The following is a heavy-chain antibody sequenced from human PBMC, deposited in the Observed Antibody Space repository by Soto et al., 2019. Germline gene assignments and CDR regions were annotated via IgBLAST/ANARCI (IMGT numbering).Heavy chain of an antibody. V-gene: IGHV5-51*01. CDR3: ARGYCTTTICDPWFDP. Sequence: PGGSLKISCTGVGYSFTSYWIGWVRQMPGKGLEWMGIIYPGDSDTRYSPSFQGQVTMSVDKSITTPYLHWSSLEASDTAMYYCARGYCTTTICDPWFDPWGQGTLVTVSS. D-gene: IGHD2-2*01. CDR2: IYPGDSDT. J-gene: IGHJ5*02. CDR1: GYSFTSYW.